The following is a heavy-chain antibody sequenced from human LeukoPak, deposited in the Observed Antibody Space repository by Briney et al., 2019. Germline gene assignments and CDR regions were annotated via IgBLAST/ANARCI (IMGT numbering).Heavy chain of an antibody. V-gene: IGHV4-34*01. J-gene: IGHJ4*02. D-gene: IGHD5-18*01. Sequence: SETLSLTCAVYGGSFSGYYWGWIRQPPGKGLEWIGEINHSGSTNYNPSLKSRVTISVDTSKNQFSLKLSSVTAADTAVYYCARRLNDGYSYGCFDYWGQGTLVTVSS. CDR3: ARRLNDGYSYGCFDY. CDR2: INHSGST. CDR1: GGSFSGYY.